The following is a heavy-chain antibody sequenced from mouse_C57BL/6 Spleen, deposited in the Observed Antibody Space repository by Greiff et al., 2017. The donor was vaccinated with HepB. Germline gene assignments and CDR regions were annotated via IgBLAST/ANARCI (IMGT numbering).Heavy chain of an antibody. CDR2: IYPRSGNT. Sequence: QVQLQQSGAELARPGASVKLSCKASGYTFTSYGISWVKQSTGQGLEWIGEIYPRSGNTYYNEKFKGKATLTADKSSSTAYMELRSLTSEDSAVYFCARNYGSSSFDYWGQGTTLTVSS. D-gene: IGHD1-1*01. CDR1: GYTFTSYG. CDR3: ARNYGSSSFDY. J-gene: IGHJ2*01. V-gene: IGHV1-81*01.